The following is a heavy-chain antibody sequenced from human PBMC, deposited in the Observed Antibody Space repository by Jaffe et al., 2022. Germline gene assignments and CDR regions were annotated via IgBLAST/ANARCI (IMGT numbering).Heavy chain of an antibody. CDR2: IYTSGST. CDR3: ASELVGATNGRGWFDP. Sequence: QVQLQESGPGLVKPSQTLSLTCTVSGGSISSGSYYWSWIRQPAGKGLEWIGRIYTSGSTNYNPSLKSRVTISVDTSKNQFSLKLSSVTAADTAVYYCASELVGATNGRGWFDPWGQGTLVTVSS. D-gene: IGHD1-26*01. CDR1: GGSISSGSYY. J-gene: IGHJ5*02. V-gene: IGHV4-61*02.